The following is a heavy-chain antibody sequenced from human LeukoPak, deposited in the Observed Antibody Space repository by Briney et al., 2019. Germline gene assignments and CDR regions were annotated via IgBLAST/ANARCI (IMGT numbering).Heavy chain of an antibody. J-gene: IGHJ4*02. CDR1: GGSISSYY. CDR2: IHYSGST. Sequence: PSETLSLTCTVSGGSISSYYWSWIRQPPGKGLEWIGYIHYSGSTNYNPSLKSRVTISVDTSKNQFSLKLSSVTAADTAVYYCARGAMVRGVINYFDYWGQGTLVTVSS. CDR3: ARGAMVRGVINYFDY. V-gene: IGHV4-59*01. D-gene: IGHD3-10*01.